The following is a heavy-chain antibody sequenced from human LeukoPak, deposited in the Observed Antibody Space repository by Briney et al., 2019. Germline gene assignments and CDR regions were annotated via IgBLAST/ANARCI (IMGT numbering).Heavy chain of an antibody. D-gene: IGHD3-10*01. J-gene: IGHJ4*02. CDR1: GYTFTSYY. Sequence: ASVKVSCKASGYTFTSYYIHWVRQAPGQGLEWMGIINPSGGSTSYAQKFQGRVTMTRDMSTSTVYMELSSLRSEDTAVYYCARGRYYGSGTGAGYYWGQGTLVTVSS. V-gene: IGHV1-46*01. CDR2: INPSGGST. CDR3: ARGRYYGSGTGAGYY.